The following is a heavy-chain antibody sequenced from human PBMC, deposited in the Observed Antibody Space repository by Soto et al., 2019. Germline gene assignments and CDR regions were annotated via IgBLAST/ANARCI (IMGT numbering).Heavy chain of an antibody. J-gene: IGHJ4*02. V-gene: IGHV1-8*01. CDR3: ARFSEGGGLIDY. Sequence: ASVKVSCKASGYTFTSYDINWVRQATGQGLEWMGWMNPNSGNTGYAQKFQGRVTMTRNTSISTAYMELSSLRSEDTAVYYCARFSEGGGLIDYWGQGTLVTVSS. CDR1: GYTFTSYD. D-gene: IGHD2-15*01. CDR2: MNPNSGNT.